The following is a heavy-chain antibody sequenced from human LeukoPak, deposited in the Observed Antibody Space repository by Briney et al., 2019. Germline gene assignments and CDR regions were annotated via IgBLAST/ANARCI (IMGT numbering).Heavy chain of an antibody. CDR3: ARDGDIVVVVAATRHYYYYGMDV. CDR2: ISAYNGNT. J-gene: IGHJ6*02. CDR1: GYTFTSYG. V-gene: IGHV1-18*01. Sequence: GASVKVSCKASGYTFTSYGISWVQQAPGQGLEWMGWISAYNGNTNYAQKLQGRVTMTTDTSTSTAYMELRSLRSDDTAVYYCARDGDIVVVVAATRHYYYYGMDVWGQGTTVTVSS. D-gene: IGHD2-15*01.